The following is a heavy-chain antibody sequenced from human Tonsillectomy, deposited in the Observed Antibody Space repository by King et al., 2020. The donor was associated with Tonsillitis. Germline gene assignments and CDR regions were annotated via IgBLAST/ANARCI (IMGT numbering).Heavy chain of an antibody. V-gene: IGHV3-48*03. CDR3: ARGFLTGYYPLEY. CDR1: GFTFSSYE. J-gene: IGHJ4*02. D-gene: IGHD3-9*01. CDR2: VSGSGTTI. Sequence: VQLVESGGGLVQPGGSLRLSCAASGFTFSSYEMNWVRQAPGKGLEWVSYVSGSGTTIYYTDSVKGRFTISRDKAKNSLYLQMNSLRAEDTAVYYCARGFLTGYYPLEYWGQGTLVTVSS.